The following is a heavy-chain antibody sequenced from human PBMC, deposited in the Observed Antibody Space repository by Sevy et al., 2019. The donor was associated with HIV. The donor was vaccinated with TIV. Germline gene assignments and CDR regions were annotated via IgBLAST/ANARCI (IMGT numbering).Heavy chain of an antibody. D-gene: IGHD2-8*01. Sequence: GGSLRLSCAASGFTFDDYAMHWVRQAPGKGLEWVSGISWNSGSIGYADSVKGRFTISRDNAKNSRYLQMNSLRAEDTAWYYCAKDKGYCTNGVCYTSYYYYGMDVWGQGTTVTVSS. CDR1: GFTFDDYA. CDR2: ISWNSGSI. CDR3: AKDKGYCTNGVCYTSYYYYGMDV. V-gene: IGHV3-9*01. J-gene: IGHJ6*02.